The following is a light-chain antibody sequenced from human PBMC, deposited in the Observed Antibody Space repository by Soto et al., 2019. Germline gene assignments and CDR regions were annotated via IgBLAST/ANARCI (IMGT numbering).Light chain of an antibody. Sequence: DIQMTQSPSSVSASVGDRVTITCRASQGISSWLAWYQKKPGKAPNLLIYDASHLETGVPSRFRGSGSGTYFTLTISNLQPEDIATYYCQKHDGVPQFGPGTKVDF. V-gene: IGKV1-33*01. CDR3: QKHDGVPQ. CDR1: QGISSW. J-gene: IGKJ3*01. CDR2: DAS.